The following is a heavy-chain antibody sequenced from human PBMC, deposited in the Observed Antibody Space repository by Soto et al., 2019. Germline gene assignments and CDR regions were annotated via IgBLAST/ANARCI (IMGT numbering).Heavy chain of an antibody. J-gene: IGHJ5*02. D-gene: IGHD3-3*02. V-gene: IGHV4-30-2*01. CDR3: ARGPPFLP. CDR1: GGSISSGGYS. Sequence: QLQLQESGSGPVKPSQTLSLTCTVSGGSISSGGYSWSWIRQPPGKGLEWIGYIYHSGSTYYNPSLKSRVTISVDWSKNQFSLKLSSVTAADTAVYYCARGPPFLPWGQGTLVTVSS. CDR2: IYHSGST.